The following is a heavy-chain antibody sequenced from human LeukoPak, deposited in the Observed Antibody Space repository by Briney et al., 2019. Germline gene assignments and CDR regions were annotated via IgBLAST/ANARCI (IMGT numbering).Heavy chain of an antibody. CDR2: LYTSGST. J-gene: IGHJ4*02. D-gene: IGHD1-26*01. V-gene: IGHV4-4*07. CDR3: AGSYSDYYFDY. Sequence: SETLSRTCTVSGGSISSYYWSWIRQPAGKGLEWIGRLYTSGSTNDNPSLKSRVTISVDTSKNQFSLKLRSVTAADTAVYYCAGSYSDYYFDYWGQGTLVTVSS. CDR1: GGSISSYY.